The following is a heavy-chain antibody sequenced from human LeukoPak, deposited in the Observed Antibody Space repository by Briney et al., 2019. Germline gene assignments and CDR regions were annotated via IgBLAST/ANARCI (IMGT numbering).Heavy chain of an antibody. CDR2: ISSSSTYI. D-gene: IGHD4-17*01. CDR1: GFTFSSYS. Sequence: GGSLRLSCAASGFTFSSYSMNWVRQAPGKGLEWVSSISSSSTYINYVDSVKGRFTISKDNAKNSLFLQMNSLRAEDTAFYYCVKGHGAYYYSYMDVWGKGTTVTISS. CDR3: VKGHGAYYYSYMDV. V-gene: IGHV3-21*04. J-gene: IGHJ6*03.